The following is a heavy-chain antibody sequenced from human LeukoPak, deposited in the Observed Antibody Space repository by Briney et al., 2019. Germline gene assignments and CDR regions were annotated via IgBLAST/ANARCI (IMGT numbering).Heavy chain of an antibody. V-gene: IGHV3-23*01. Sequence: GGSLRLSCAASGFTFSSYAMSWVRQAPGKGLEWVSAISGSGGSTYYADTVKGRFTISRDNSKNTLYLQMNSLRAEDTAVYCCAKDRGWRFDYWGQGTLVTVSS. CDR3: AKDRGWRFDY. CDR2: ISGSGGST. CDR1: GFTFSSYA. D-gene: IGHD6-19*01. J-gene: IGHJ4*02.